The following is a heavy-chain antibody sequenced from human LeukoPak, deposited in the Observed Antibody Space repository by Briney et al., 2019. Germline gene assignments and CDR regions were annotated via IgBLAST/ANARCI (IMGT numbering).Heavy chain of an antibody. D-gene: IGHD3-10*01. CDR3: AREYGSGSYYWFN. Sequence: GASVKVSCKASGYTFTGYYMHRVRQAPGQGLEWMGWINPNSGGTNYAQKFQGRVTMTRDTSISTAYMELSRLRSDDTAVYYCAREYGSGSYYWFNWGQGTLVTVSS. CDR2: INPNSGGT. V-gene: IGHV1-2*02. J-gene: IGHJ4*02. CDR1: GYTFTGYY.